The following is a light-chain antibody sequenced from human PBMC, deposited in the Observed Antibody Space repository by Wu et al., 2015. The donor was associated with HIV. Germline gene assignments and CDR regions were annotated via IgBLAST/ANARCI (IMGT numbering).Light chain of an antibody. CDR2: GAS. J-gene: IGKJ1*01. CDR3: QQYGSSPPWT. CDR1: QSVSSSY. Sequence: EIVLTQSPGTLSLSPGEGATLSCRASQSVSSSYLAWYQQKPGQAPRLLIYGASTRITGIPDRFSGSGSGTDFTLTISRLEPEDFAVYYCQQYGSSPPWTFGQGTKVEIK. V-gene: IGKV3-20*01.